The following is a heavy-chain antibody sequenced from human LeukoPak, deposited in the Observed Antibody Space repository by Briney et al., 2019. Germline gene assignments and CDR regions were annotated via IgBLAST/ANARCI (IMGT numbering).Heavy chain of an antibody. V-gene: IGHV3-23*01. Sequence: PGGSLRLSCAASGFTFSSYAMSWVRQAPGKGLEWVSAISGSGGSTYYADSVKGRFTISRDNAKNSLYLQMNSLRAEDTAAYYCARLGQQLVPMDVWGQGTTVTVSS. D-gene: IGHD6-13*01. J-gene: IGHJ6*02. CDR2: ISGSGGST. CDR1: GFTFSSYA. CDR3: ARLGQQLVPMDV.